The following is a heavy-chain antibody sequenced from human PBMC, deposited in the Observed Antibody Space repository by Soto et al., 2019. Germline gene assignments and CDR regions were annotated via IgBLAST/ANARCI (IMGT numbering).Heavy chain of an antibody. Sequence: QVPLVQSGAEVKKPGASVKVSCKASGYTFTSYGISWVRQAPGQGLEWMGWISAYNGNTNYAQKLQGRVTMTTDTSTSTAYMELRSLRSDDTAVYYCARDSRRSSTSCYTCFDYWGQGTLVTVSS. CDR2: ISAYNGNT. V-gene: IGHV1-18*04. CDR3: ARDSRRSSTSCYTCFDY. J-gene: IGHJ4*02. D-gene: IGHD2-2*02. CDR1: GYTFTSYG.